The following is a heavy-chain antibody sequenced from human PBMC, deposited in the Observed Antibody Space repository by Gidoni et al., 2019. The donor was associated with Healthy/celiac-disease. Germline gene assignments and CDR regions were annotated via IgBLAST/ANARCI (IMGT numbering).Heavy chain of an antibody. D-gene: IGHD6-19*01. CDR2: IYHTGSP. CDR3: ARDGAVAGRDPFDY. V-gene: IGHV4-38-2*02. CDR1: DFSLSSFYY. J-gene: IGHJ4*02. Sequence: QVQLQESGPGLVKPSETLSLTCAVSDFSLSSFYYWAWIRQPPGKGLEWIGSIYHTGSPYYNPSLKSRVTMSVDTSRNQFSLNLSSVTAADTAVYFCARDGAVAGRDPFDYWGQGILVTVAS.